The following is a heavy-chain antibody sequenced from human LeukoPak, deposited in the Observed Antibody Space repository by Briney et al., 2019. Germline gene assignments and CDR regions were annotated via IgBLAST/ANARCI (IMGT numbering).Heavy chain of an antibody. CDR3: ARGVGDWCDP. V-gene: IGHV1-46*01. Sequence: ASVKVSCKASGYTFTSYYMHWVRQAPGQGLEWMGIINPSGGSTSYAQKFQGRVTITRDTSISTAYMELSRLRSDATAAYSSARGVGDWCDPWGEGALVTVSS. J-gene: IGHJ5*02. CDR1: GYTFTSYY. D-gene: IGHD3-10*01. CDR2: INPSGGST.